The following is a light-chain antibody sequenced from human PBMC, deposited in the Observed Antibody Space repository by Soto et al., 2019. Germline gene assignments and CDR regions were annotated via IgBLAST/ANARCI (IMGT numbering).Light chain of an antibody. CDR2: AAS. CDR3: QQSQNIPYT. V-gene: IGKV1-39*01. J-gene: IGKJ2*01. Sequence: DIQMTQSPSSLSASVGDRVMITCRASQSITGYLNWYQQKPGKVPKLLIYAASNLQSGVPSRFSGSGSGTDFTLTISSLQPEDFATYFCQQSQNIPYTFGQGTKLEIK. CDR1: QSITGY.